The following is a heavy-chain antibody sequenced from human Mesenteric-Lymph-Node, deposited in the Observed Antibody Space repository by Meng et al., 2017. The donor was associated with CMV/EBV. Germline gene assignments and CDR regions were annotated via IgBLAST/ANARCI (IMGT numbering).Heavy chain of an antibody. CDR3: AKDEGVQAVDIVVVPATGDY. D-gene: IGHD2-2*01. CDR2: VSDAGTAT. J-gene: IGHJ4*02. V-gene: IGHV3-23*01. CDR1: GFSFRTYA. Sequence: GESLKISCAASGFSFRTYAMTWVRQAPGEGLEWVSIVSDAGTATQYADSVKGRFTISRDNSKNTLYLQMNSLRAEDTAVYYCAKDEGVQAVDIVVVPATGDYWGQGTLVTVSS.